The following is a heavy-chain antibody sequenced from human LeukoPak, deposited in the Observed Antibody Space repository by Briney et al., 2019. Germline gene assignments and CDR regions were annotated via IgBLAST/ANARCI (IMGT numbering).Heavy chain of an antibody. CDR3: AKTFLEQWLVHY. Sequence: GGSLRLSCAASGFTFSSYAMTWVRQAPGKGLEWVSSISGSGDTTYYADSVKGRFAIPRDNSKNTLYLEMHSLRVEDTAVYYCAKTFLEQWLVHYWGQGTLVTVSS. CDR2: ISGSGDTT. D-gene: IGHD6-19*01. V-gene: IGHV3-23*01. J-gene: IGHJ4*02. CDR1: GFTFSSYA.